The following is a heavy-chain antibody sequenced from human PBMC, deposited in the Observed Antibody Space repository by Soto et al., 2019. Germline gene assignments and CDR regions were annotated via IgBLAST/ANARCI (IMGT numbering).Heavy chain of an antibody. CDR3: ARDYLLNWFYP. CDR1: GGSISSNW. D-gene: IGHD3-16*02. Sequence: SETLSLTCAVSGGSISSNWWSWVRQPPGKGLEWIGDIYNSGSFNCNPSLRSRVTISIDKSKNQFSLNLSSVTAADTAIYYCARDYLLNWFYPWGQGTLVTVSS. CDR2: IYNSGSF. J-gene: IGHJ5*02. V-gene: IGHV4-4*02.